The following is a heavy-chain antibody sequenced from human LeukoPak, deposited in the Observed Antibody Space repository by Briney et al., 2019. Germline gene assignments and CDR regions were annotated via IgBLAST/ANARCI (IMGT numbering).Heavy chain of an antibody. V-gene: IGHV3-21*01. Sequence: GGSLRLSCAASGFIFSSYSMNWVRQAPGKGLEWVSSISSSSSHTYYTDSVKGRFTISRDDAKNSLYLQMNSLRAEDTAVYYCANTRVGVLTPTFDSWGQGTTVTVSS. D-gene: IGHD3-10*01. CDR3: ANTRVGVLTPTFDS. CDR2: ISSSSSHT. J-gene: IGHJ4*03. CDR1: GFIFSSYS.